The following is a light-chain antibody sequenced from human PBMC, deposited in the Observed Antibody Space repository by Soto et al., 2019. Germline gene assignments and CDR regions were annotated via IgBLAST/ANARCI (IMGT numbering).Light chain of an antibody. CDR1: NNDISPDCY. V-gene: IGLV2-14*03. CDR3: SSFTSSTKGFL. Sequence: QSALTQPASVSGSPGQSITISCSGTNNDISPDCYVYWYQQVPGTAPKLIIYYVTSRPSGVSDRFSGSKSGNVASLTITGLQADDEADYYCSSFTSSTKGFLFGGGTKLTVL. J-gene: IGLJ2*01. CDR2: YVT.